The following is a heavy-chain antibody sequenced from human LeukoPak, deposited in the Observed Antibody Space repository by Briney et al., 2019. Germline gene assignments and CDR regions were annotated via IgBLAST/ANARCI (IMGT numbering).Heavy chain of an antibody. CDR3: VRQRGSSGTINHFDP. Sequence: GESLQISCKGSGYIFTSYWIGWVRQMPGTGLEWVGAIYPDDSDSRYSPSFQGQVVISADRSIRTAYLQCNSLKTSDTAMYYCVRQRGSSGTINHFDPWGQGTLVTVSS. D-gene: IGHD3-10*01. V-gene: IGHV5-51*01. J-gene: IGHJ5*02. CDR1: GYIFTSYW. CDR2: IYPDDSDS.